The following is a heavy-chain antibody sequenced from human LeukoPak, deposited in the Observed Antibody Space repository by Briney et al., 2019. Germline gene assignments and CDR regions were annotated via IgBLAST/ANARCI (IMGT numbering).Heavy chain of an antibody. CDR3: ARDDSSAYPH. Sequence: GGSLRLSCAASGFIFSSYWTHWVRQAPGKGLVWVSRINSDGSSSSYADSVQGRFTISRDNAKNTLFLQMNSLRAEDTAVYYCARDDSSAYPHWGQGTLVTVSS. CDR2: INSDGSSS. D-gene: IGHD3-22*01. V-gene: IGHV3-74*01. CDR1: GFIFSSYW. J-gene: IGHJ4*02.